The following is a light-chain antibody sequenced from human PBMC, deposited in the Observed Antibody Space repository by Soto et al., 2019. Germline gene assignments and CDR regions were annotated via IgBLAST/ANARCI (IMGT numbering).Light chain of an antibody. J-gene: IGKJ2*01. Sequence: ENVLTQSPGTQSLSPGERVTLSCRASKSVSNNYLAWYQHKPGQAPMLIIYGASARATGIPDRFSGSGSGTDFTLTISRLELEDFAVYYWQQYSSSLYTFGQGTKLEIK. V-gene: IGKV3-20*01. CDR1: KSVSNNY. CDR3: QQYSSSLYT. CDR2: GAS.